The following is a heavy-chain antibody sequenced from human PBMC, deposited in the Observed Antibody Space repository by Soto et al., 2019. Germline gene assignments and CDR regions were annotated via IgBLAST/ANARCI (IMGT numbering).Heavy chain of an antibody. J-gene: IGHJ3*02. CDR3: AKDIRAIPWAFDI. CDR2: ISWNSGSI. Sequence: EVQLVESGGGVVQPGRSLRLSCAASGFTFDDYAMHCVRQAPGKGLEWVSGISWNSGSIGYADSVKGRFTISRDSAKNSLYLQMNSLRAEDTALYYCAKDIRAIPWAFDIWGQGTMVTVSS. V-gene: IGHV3-9*01. CDR1: GFTFDDYA. D-gene: IGHD2-21*01.